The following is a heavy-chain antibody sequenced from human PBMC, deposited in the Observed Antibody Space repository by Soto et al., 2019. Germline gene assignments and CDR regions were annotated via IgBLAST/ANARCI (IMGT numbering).Heavy chain of an antibody. D-gene: IGHD3-3*01. V-gene: IGHV4-59*01. Sequence: SETLSLTCTVSGFSIISYYWSWIRQPPGKGLEWIGYIYYSGSTNYNPSLKSRVTISVDTSKNQFSLKLSSVTAADTAVYYCARVLFGRGNWFDPWGQGTLVTVSS. J-gene: IGHJ5*02. CDR3: ARVLFGRGNWFDP. CDR2: IYYSGST. CDR1: GFSIISYY.